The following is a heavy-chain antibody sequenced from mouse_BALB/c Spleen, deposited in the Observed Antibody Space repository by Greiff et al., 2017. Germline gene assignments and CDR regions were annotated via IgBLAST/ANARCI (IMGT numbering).Heavy chain of an antibody. Sequence: VKLMESGAELVRPGTSVKVSCKASGYAFTNYLIEWVKQRPGQGLEWIGVINPGSGGTNYNEKFKGKATLTADKSSSTAYMQLSSLTSDDSAVYFCARQGDRYFDYWGQGTTLTVSS. D-gene: IGHD3-3*01. CDR2: INPGSGGT. J-gene: IGHJ2*01. CDR3: ARQGDRYFDY. CDR1: GYAFTNYL. V-gene: IGHV1-54*01.